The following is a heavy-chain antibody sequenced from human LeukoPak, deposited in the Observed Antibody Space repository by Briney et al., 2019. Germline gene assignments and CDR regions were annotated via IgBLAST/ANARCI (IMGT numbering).Heavy chain of an antibody. J-gene: IGHJ2*01. CDR1: GGSFSGYY. CDR2: INHSGST. V-gene: IGHV4-34*01. Sequence: SQTLSLTCAVYGGSFSGYYWSWIRQPPGKGLEWIGEINHSGSTNYNPSLKSRVTISVDTSKNQFSLKLSSVTAADTAEYYCARGGNWNLRYFDLWGRGTLVTVSS. CDR3: ARGGNWNLRYFDL. D-gene: IGHD1-1*01.